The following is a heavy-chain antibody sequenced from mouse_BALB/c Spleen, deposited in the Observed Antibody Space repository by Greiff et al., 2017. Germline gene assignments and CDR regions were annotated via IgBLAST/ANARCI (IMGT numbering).Heavy chain of an antibody. Sequence: VKLVESGPGLVAPSQSLSITCTVSGFSLTSYGVHWVRQPPGKGLEWLGVIWAGGSTNYNSALMSRLSISKDNSKSQVFLKMNSMQTDDTAMYYCARDKLGRPYAMDYWGQGTSVTVSS. CDR2: IWAGGST. CDR3: ARDKLGRPYAMDY. D-gene: IGHD4-1*01. CDR1: GFSLTSYG. J-gene: IGHJ4*01. V-gene: IGHV2-9*02.